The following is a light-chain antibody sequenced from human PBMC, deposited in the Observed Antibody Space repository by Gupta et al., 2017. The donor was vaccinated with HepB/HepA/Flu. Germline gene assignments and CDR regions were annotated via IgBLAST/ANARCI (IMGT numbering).Light chain of an antibody. Sequence: SLLTQPPSVPAAPLPEVTVSCSGSSSNIGKKYVSWYQQLPGKAPKRSIYDMNKRPSGIPDRFACSKSGKSATLAISGLQTGEEAEYDCETWDSSLSAWVFGGGTKLTVL. J-gene: IGLJ3*02. CDR2: DMN. CDR3: ETWDSSLSAWV. CDR1: SSNIGKKY. V-gene: IGLV1-51*02.